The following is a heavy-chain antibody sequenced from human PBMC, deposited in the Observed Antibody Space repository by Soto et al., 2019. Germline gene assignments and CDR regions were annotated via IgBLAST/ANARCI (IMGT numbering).Heavy chain of an antibody. CDR1: GYTFTRYT. D-gene: IGHD2-15*01. V-gene: IGHV1-3*01. J-gene: IGHJ5*02. CDR2: INPDNGNT. CDR3: ARGIATGQLDP. Sequence: SVKVSCKAAGYTFTRYTMNWVRQAPGQRLEWMGWINPDNGNTKSSQKFQDRVIITRDTSASTAYMDLSSLRSEDTAVYYCARGIATGQLDPWGQGTLATVSS.